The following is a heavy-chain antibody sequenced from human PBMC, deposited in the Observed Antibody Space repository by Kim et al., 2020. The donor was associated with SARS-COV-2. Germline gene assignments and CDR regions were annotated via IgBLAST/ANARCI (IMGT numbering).Heavy chain of an antibody. J-gene: IGHJ4*02. D-gene: IGHD5-18*01. CDR2: ISGDGGST. CDR1: GFTFDDYA. V-gene: IGHV3-43*02. Sequence: GGSLRLSCAASGFTFDDYAMHWVRQAPGKGLEWVSLISGDGGSTYYADSVKGRFTISRDNSKNSLYLQMNSLRTEDTALYYCANWDTAMDEPFDYWGQGTLVTVSS. CDR3: ANWDTAMDEPFDY.